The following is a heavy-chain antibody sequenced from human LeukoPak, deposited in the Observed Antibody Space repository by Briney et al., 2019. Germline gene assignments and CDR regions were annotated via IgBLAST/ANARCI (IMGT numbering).Heavy chain of an antibody. Sequence: GGSLRLSCAASRFTFSIYSMNWVRQAPGKGLEWVSSISTTSAYIYNAQSVKGRFTISRDNAKKLLYLQMKSLRAEDTALYYCAREAGRYRYHDAFDLWGQGTMVTVSS. V-gene: IGHV3-21*01. D-gene: IGHD1-26*01. J-gene: IGHJ3*01. CDR3: AREAGRYRYHDAFDL. CDR1: RFTFSIYS. CDR2: ISTTSAYI.